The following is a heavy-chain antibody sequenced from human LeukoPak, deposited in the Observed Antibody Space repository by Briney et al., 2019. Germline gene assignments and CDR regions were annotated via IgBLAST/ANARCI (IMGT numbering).Heavy chain of an antibody. J-gene: IGHJ4*02. CDR3: ASRDAYHSDY. CDR2: INYSGST. CDR1: GGSISNYY. V-gene: IGHV4-59*01. D-gene: IGHD5-24*01. Sequence: PSETLSLTCSVSGGSISNYYWSWIRQPPGKGLEWIGYINYSGSTSYKSSLKSRVTISVDTSKNQFSLKLSSVTAADTAVYYCASRDAYHSDYWGQGTLVTVSS.